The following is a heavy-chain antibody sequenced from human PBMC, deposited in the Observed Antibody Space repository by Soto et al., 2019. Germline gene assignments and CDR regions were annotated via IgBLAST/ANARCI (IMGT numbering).Heavy chain of an antibody. V-gene: IGHV3-30*18. CDR1: GFTFSSYG. Sequence: QVQLVESGGGVVQPGRSLRLSCAASGFTFSSYGMHWVRQAPGKGLEWVAVISYDGSNKYYADSVKGRFTISRDNSKNTLYLQMNSLRAEDTAVYYCAKDWVAAAGKGRFYYYYGMDVWGQGTTVTVSS. CDR2: ISYDGSNK. J-gene: IGHJ6*02. CDR3: AKDWVAAAGKGRFYYYYGMDV. D-gene: IGHD6-13*01.